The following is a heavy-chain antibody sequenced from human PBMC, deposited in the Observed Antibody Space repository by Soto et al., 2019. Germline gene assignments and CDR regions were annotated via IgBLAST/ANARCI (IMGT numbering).Heavy chain of an antibody. Sequence: EVQLLESGGGLVQPGGSLRLSCAASGFTFSSYAMSWVRQAPGKGLEWVSTISGSGGSTYYADSVKGRFTISRDNSKNTLYLQANSLRAEDTAVYYCAKCSPRYSSGLKAYSFAYWGQGTLVTVSS. CDR2: ISGSGGST. J-gene: IGHJ4*02. CDR1: GFTFSSYA. V-gene: IGHV3-23*01. D-gene: IGHD6-19*01. CDR3: AKCSPRYSSGLKAYSFAY.